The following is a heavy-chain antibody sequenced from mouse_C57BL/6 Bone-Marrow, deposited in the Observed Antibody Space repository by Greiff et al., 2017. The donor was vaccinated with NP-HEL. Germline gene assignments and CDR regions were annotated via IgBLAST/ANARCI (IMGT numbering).Heavy chain of an antibody. D-gene: IGHD1-1*01. Sequence: EVQGVESGGGLVKPGGSLKLSCAASGFTFSSYAMSWVRQTPEKRLEWVATISDGGSYTYYPDNVKGRFTISRDNAKNNLYLQMSHLKSEDTAMYYCARDLITTVVATRGGQGTLVTVSA. CDR1: GFTFSSYA. CDR2: ISDGGSYT. J-gene: IGHJ3*01. V-gene: IGHV5-4*01. CDR3: ARDLITTVVATR.